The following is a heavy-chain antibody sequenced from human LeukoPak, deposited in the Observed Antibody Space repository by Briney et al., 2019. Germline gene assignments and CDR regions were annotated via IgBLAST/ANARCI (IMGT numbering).Heavy chain of an antibody. V-gene: IGHV3-23*01. J-gene: IGHJ4*02. CDR1: GFTFSGFG. CDR3: ARDPDYYGGNSYFDY. CDR2: ISGSGSST. Sequence: GGSLRLSCAASGFTFSGFGMTWVRQAPGKGLKWVSGISGSGSSTYYADSVKGRFTISRDNSKNTLYLQMNSLRAEDTAVYYCARDPDYYGGNSYFDYWGQGTLVTVSS. D-gene: IGHD4-23*01.